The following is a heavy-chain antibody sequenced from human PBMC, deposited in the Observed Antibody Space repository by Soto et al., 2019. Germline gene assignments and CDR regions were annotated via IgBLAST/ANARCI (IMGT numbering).Heavy chain of an antibody. D-gene: IGHD3-16*01. CDR1: GFTFSSYW. Sequence: GGSLRVSCAASGFTFSSYWMSWGRQAPGKGLEWVANMNQDGSQNFYVDSVKGRFTISRDNAKTSLYLQMNSLRDEDTAVYYCARDDGWGWVRFDYWGRGTLVTVSS. CDR2: MNQDGSQN. V-gene: IGHV3-7*01. J-gene: IGHJ4*02. CDR3: ARDDGWGWVRFDY.